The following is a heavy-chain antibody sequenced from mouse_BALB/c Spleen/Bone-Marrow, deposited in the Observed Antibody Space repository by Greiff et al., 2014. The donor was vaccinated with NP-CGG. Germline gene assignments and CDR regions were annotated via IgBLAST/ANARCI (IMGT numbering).Heavy chain of an antibody. V-gene: IGHV14-3*02. CDR2: IDPANGNT. J-gene: IGHJ2*01. D-gene: IGHD2-4*01. CDR3: ARYDYGVCFDY. CDR1: GFNIKDTY. Sequence: EVMLVESGAELVKPGASVKLSCTASGFNIKDTYMHWVKQRPEQGLEWIGRIDPANGNTKYDPKFQGKATISADTSSNTAYLQLSSLTSEDTAVYYCARYDYGVCFDYWGQGTTLTVSS.